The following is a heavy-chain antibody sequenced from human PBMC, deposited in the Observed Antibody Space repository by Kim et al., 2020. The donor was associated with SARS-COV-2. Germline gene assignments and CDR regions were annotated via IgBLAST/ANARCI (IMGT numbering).Heavy chain of an antibody. Sequence: SETLSLTCTVSGGSISSSSYYWGWIRQPPGKGLEWIGSIYYSGSTYYNPSLKSRVTISVDTSKNQFSLKLSSVTAADTAVYYCARLIAVAGSSVGYWGQGTLVTVSS. V-gene: IGHV4-39*01. J-gene: IGHJ4*02. D-gene: IGHD6-19*01. CDR1: GGSISSSSYY. CDR2: IYYSGST. CDR3: ARLIAVAGSSVGY.